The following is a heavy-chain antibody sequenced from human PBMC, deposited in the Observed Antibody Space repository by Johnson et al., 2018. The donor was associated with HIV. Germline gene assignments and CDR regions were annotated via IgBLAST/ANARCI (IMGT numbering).Heavy chain of an antibody. CDR1: GFTFDDYA. CDR3: ARACSGGSCYEEKSPDAFDI. J-gene: IGHJ3*02. D-gene: IGHD2-15*01. CDR2: ISWNSGSI. Sequence: VQLVESGGGLVQPGRSLILSCAASGFTFDDYAMHWVRQPPGKGLEWVSGISWNSGSIGYEDSVKGRFTTSSDNAKNSLYLKMSSLRTEDTAVYYCARACSGGSCYEEKSPDAFDIWGQGTMVTVSS. V-gene: IGHV3-9*01.